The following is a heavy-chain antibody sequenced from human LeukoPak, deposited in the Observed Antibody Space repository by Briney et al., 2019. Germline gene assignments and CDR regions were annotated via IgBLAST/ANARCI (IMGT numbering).Heavy chain of an antibody. Sequence: ASVKVSCKASGYTFTGYYVHWVRQAPGQGLEWMGWINPNSGGTNYAQKFQGRVTMTRDTSISTAYMELSRLRSDDTAVYYCARGELVINPFDYWGQGTLVTVSS. D-gene: IGHD6-13*01. J-gene: IGHJ4*02. CDR3: ARGELVINPFDY. V-gene: IGHV1-2*02. CDR1: GYTFTGYY. CDR2: INPNSGGT.